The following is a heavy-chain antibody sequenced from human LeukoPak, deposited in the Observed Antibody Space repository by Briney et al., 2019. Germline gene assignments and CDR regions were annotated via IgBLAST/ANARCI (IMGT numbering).Heavy chain of an antibody. CDR1: GGSISTYY. CDR2: IYYSGST. J-gene: IGHJ4*02. V-gene: IGHV4-59*01. D-gene: IGHD3-22*01. CDR3: ARDSKDSSGYYSLFDY. Sequence: PSETLSLTCSVSGGSISTYYWSWIRQPPGKGLEWIGYIYYSGSTNYNPSLKSRVTISVDTSKNQFSLKLSSVTAADTAVYYCARDSKDSSGYYSLFDYWGQGTLVTVSS.